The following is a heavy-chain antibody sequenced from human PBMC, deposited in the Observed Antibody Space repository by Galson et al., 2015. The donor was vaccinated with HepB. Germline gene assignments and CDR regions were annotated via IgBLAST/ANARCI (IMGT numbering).Heavy chain of an antibody. CDR2: IIPIFGTA. D-gene: IGHD2-2*02. V-gene: IGHV1-69*13. J-gene: IGHJ6*03. CDR3: ARGYCSSTSCYRYYYYYMDV. CDR1: GGTFSSYA. Sequence: VKVSCKASGGTFSSYAISWVRQAPGQGLEWMGGIIPIFGTANYAQKFQGRVTITADESTSTAYMELSSLRSEDTAVYYCARGYCSSTSCYRYYYYYMDVWGKGTTVTVSS.